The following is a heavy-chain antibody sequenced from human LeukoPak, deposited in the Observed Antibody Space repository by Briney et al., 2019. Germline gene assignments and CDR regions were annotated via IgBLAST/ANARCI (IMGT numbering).Heavy chain of an antibody. CDR2: IYTSGST. CDR1: GGSISSYY. D-gene: IGHD4-17*01. Sequence: SETLSLTCTVSGGSISSYYLSWIRQPAGKGLEWIGRIYTSGSTNYNPSLKSRVAMSVDTSKNQFSLKLSSVTAADTAVYYCARDRIATVNNWFDPWGQGTLFSVSS. CDR3: ARDRIATVNNWFDP. J-gene: IGHJ5*02. V-gene: IGHV4-4*07.